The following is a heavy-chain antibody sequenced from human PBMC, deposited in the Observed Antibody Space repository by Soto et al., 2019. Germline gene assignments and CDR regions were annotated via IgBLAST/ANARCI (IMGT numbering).Heavy chain of an antibody. V-gene: IGHV1-69*01. J-gene: IGHJ6*02. CDR3: ARSAITLFGVVSIPPHYYSEMDV. CDR2: IIPIFGIG. Sequence: QVQLVQSGAEVKKPGSSVTVSCKASGGTFNRYAISWVRQAPGQGLEWMGGIIPIFGIGNDAQRFQGRVTITADESTGTAYRELSGLRSEDTGVYYCARSAITLFGVVSIPPHYYSEMDVWGQGTTVTVSS. D-gene: IGHD3-3*01. CDR1: GGTFNRYA.